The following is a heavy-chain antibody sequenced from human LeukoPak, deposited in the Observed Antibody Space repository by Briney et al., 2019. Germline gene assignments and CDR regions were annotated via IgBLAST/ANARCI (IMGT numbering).Heavy chain of an antibody. CDR3: ARDGGGGYNFGDFDY. Sequence: LVASVKVSCKAPGYTFTSYYMHWVRQAPGQGLEWMGIINPSGGSTSYAQKFQGRVTMTRDMSTSTVYMELSSLRSEDTAVYYCARDGGGGYNFGDFDYWGQGTLVTVSS. CDR1: GYTFTSYY. CDR2: INPSGGST. J-gene: IGHJ4*02. D-gene: IGHD5-24*01. V-gene: IGHV1-46*01.